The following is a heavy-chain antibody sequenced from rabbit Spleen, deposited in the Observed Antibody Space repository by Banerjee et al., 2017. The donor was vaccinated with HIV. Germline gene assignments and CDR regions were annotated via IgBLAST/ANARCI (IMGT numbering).Heavy chain of an antibody. J-gene: IGHJ4*01. Sequence: QSLEESGGGLVKPGASLTLTCKASGFSFNSGYDMCWVRQAPGKGLEWVACAYAGSSGSTYSATWAKGRFTISKTSSTTVTLQMTSLTAADMATYFCARASNNYGEFDLWGPGTLVTVS. D-gene: IGHD6-1*01. CDR3: ARASNNYGEFDL. V-gene: IGHV1S40*01. CDR2: AYAGSSGST. CDR1: GFSFNSGYD.